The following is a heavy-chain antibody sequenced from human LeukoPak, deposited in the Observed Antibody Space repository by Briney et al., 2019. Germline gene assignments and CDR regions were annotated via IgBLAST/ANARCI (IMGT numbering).Heavy chain of an antibody. CDR3: AKWVPRSLESIYGMDV. V-gene: IGHV3-23*01. CDR1: GFTFSDYA. J-gene: IGHJ6*02. CDR2: MSGTGGTS. D-gene: IGHD3-3*01. Sequence: GGSLRLSCAASGFTFSDYAMSWVRQAPGKGLEWVSGMSGTGGTSYYADSAKGRFTISRDNSKSTLDLQMNSLRAEDTAVYYCAKWVPRSLESIYGMDVWGQGTTVIVSS.